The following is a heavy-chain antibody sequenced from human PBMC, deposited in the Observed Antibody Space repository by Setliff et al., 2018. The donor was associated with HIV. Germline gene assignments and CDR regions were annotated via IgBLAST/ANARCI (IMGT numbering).Heavy chain of an antibody. D-gene: IGHD6-13*01. Sequence: YWIGWVRQPPGKGLEWIGSIYYSGSTYYNPSLQSRLTISVDTSRNQFSLKLNSVTAADTAVYYCARGEQLVDNWFDPWGQGTLVTVSS. J-gene: IGHJ5*02. V-gene: IGHV4-39*07. CDR2: IYYSGST. CDR3: ARGEQLVDNWFDP. CDR1: Y.